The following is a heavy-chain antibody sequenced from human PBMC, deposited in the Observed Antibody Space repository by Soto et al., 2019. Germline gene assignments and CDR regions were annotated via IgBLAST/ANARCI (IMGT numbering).Heavy chain of an antibody. CDR1: GGTFSSYA. D-gene: IGHD6-6*01. CDR3: ARGAKQLVVNYYYYYGMDV. J-gene: IGHJ6*02. Sequence: GASVKVSCKASGGTFSSYAISWVRQAPGQGLEWMGGIIPIFGTANYAQKFQGRVTITADESTSTAYMKLSSLRSEDTAVYYCARGAKQLVVNYYYYYGMDVWGQGTTVTVSS. CDR2: IIPIFGTA. V-gene: IGHV1-69*13.